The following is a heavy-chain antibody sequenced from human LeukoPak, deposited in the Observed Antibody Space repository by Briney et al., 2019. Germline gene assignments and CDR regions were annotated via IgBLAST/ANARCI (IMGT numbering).Heavy chain of an antibody. CDR1: GFTFSDSY. CDR2: IKQDGSEK. J-gene: IGHJ4*02. V-gene: IGHV3-7*01. CDR3: ARGKTTVVTPGWYYFDY. D-gene: IGHD4-23*01. Sequence: GGSLRLSCVASGFTFSDSYMAWVRQAPGKGLEWVANIKQDGSEKYYVDSVKGRFTISRDNAKNSLYLQMNSLRAEDTAVYYCARGKTTVVTPGWYYFDYWGQGTLVTVSS.